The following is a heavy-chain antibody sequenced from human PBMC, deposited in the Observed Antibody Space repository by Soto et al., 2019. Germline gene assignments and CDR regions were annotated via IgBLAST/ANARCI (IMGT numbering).Heavy chain of an antibody. Sequence: PGEALKISCKGSGYSFTTYWIAWVRQMPGKGLEWMGIIYPGDSDARYSPSFQGQITISADKSISTTYLQWSSLKASDTAMYYCARLGGLYCYGSGIYYFAYWGPGSLVTVSS. V-gene: IGHV5-51*01. D-gene: IGHD3-10*01. J-gene: IGHJ4*02. CDR2: IYPGDSDA. CDR3: ARLGGLYCYGSGIYYFAY. CDR1: GYSFTTYW.